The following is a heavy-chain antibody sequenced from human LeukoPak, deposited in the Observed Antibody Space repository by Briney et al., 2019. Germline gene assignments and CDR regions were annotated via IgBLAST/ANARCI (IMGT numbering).Heavy chain of an antibody. J-gene: IGHJ4*02. CDR2: IIPIFGTA. V-gene: IGHV1-69*05. D-gene: IGHD3-22*01. CDR1: GGTFSSYA. Sequence: SVKVSCKASGGTFSSYAISWVRQAPGHGLEWMGGIIPIFGTANYAQKFQGRVTITTDESTSTAYMELSSLRSEDTAVYYCARVNLDRDSSGFAFDYWGQGTLVTVSS. CDR3: ARVNLDRDSSGFAFDY.